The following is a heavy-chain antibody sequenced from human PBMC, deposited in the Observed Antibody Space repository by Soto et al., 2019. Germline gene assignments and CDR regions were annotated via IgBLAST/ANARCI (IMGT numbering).Heavy chain of an antibody. Sequence: PGGSLRLSCAAFGSTFGSYGMHWVRQAPGKGLEWVAVVSYDEGYKHYVDSVKGRFTISRDNSKNTLHLQMNSLRAEDTAVYYCAKESQNGDCRFDYWGQGVLVTVSS. J-gene: IGHJ4*02. CDR3: AKESQNGDCRFDY. D-gene: IGHD2-21*02. CDR2: VSYDEGYK. CDR1: GSTFGSYG. V-gene: IGHV3-33*06.